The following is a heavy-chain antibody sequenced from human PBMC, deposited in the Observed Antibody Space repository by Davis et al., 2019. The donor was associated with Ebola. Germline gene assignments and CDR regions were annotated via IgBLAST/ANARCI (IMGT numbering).Heavy chain of an antibody. CDR2: IYYSGST. D-gene: IGHD6-19*01. CDR3: ARDHIAVAGTDYYYYYGMDV. J-gene: IGHJ6*02. CDR1: GGSISSYY. Sequence: PSETLSLTCTVSGGSISSYYWSWIRQPPGKGLEWFGYIYYSGSTNYNPSLKSRVTISVDTSKNQFSLKLSSVTAADTAVYYCARDHIAVAGTDYYYYYGMDVWGQGTTVTVSS. V-gene: IGHV4-59*01.